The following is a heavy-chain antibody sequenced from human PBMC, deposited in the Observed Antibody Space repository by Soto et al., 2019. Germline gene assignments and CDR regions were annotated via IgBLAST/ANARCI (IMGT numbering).Heavy chain of an antibody. CDR2: IIPIFGTA. D-gene: IGHD5-18*01. V-gene: IGHV1-69*13. CDR3: ARADSYGADNYYYYGMDV. J-gene: IGHJ6*02. Sequence: GASVKVSCKASGGTFSSYAISWVRQAPGQGLEWMGRIIPIFGTANYAQKFQGRVTITADESTSTAYMELSSLRSEGTAVYYCARADSYGADNYYYYGMDVWGQGTTVTVSS. CDR1: GGTFSSYA.